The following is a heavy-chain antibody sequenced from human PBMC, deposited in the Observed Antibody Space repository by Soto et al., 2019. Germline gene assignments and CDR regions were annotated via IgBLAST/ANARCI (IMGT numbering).Heavy chain of an antibody. J-gene: IGHJ4*02. Sequence: QVQLVESGGGVVQPGRSLRLSCAASGFTFGSYAMHWVRQAPGKGLAWVAVISYDGSNKYYAESVKGRFTISRDNSENTLFLQTNSLKTEDTAVYYCARGALWFGDFSFDFWGQGTLVTVSS. CDR3: ARGALWFGDFSFDF. CDR1: GFTFGSYA. CDR2: ISYDGSNK. D-gene: IGHD3-10*01. V-gene: IGHV3-30-3*01.